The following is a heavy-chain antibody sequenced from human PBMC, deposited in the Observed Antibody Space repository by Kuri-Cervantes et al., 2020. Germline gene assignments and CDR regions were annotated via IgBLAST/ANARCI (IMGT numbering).Heavy chain of an antibody. D-gene: IGHD1-26*01. Sequence: GESLKISCKASGYTFTSYDINWVRQATGQGLEWMGWMNPNSGNTGYAQKFQGRVTMTRNTSISTAYMELSSLRSEDTAVYYCARVDSGSYWGGFDPWSQGTPVTVSS. J-gene: IGHJ5*02. CDR1: GYTFTSYD. CDR2: MNPNSGNT. CDR3: ARVDSGSYWGGFDP. V-gene: IGHV1-8*01.